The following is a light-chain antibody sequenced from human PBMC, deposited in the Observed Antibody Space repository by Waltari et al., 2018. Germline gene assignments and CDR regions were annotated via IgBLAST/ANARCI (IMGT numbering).Light chain of an antibody. Sequence: EIVMTQSPATLSVSPGERATLSCRASQSVNSNLAWYQQRPGQAPRPLIFGASTRATGIPARFSGSGSGTEFTLTISSLQSEDFAVYYCQQYDDWPPRTFGQGTKVEIK. CDR1: QSVNSN. CDR3: QQYDDWPPRT. J-gene: IGKJ1*01. CDR2: GAS. V-gene: IGKV3-15*01.